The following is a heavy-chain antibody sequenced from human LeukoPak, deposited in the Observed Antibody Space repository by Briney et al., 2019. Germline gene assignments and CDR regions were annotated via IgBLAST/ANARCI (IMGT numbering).Heavy chain of an antibody. D-gene: IGHD6-13*01. Sequence: GGALRLSCAASGFTFSSYSMNWVRQAPGKGLEWVSSISSSSSYIYYADSVKGRFTISRDNAKNSLYLQMNSLRAEDTAVYYCARESYSSSWNDYWGQGTLVTVSS. CDR1: GFTFSSYS. CDR3: ARESYSSSWNDY. V-gene: IGHV3-21*01. CDR2: ISSSSSYI. J-gene: IGHJ4*02.